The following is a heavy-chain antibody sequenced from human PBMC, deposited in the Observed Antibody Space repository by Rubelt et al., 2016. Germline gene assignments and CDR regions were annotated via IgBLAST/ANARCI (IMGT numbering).Heavy chain of an antibody. CDR1: GYTFTSYG. CDR2: ISAYNGNT. D-gene: IGHD3-10*01. J-gene: IGHJ4*02. Sequence: QVQLVQSGAEVKKPGASVKVSCKASGYTFTSYGISWVRQAPGQGLEWMGWISAYNGNTNYAPKLKCRATMTTSTSTGTAEMELRSLRSDDTAVYYGVGGEPADYWGQGTLVTVSS. CDR3: VGGEPADY. V-gene: IGHV1-18*01.